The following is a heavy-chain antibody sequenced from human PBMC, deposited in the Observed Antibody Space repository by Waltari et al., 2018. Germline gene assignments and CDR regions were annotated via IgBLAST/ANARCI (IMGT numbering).Heavy chain of an antibody. J-gene: IGHJ3*02. CDR3: AGQGDYYAFYI. D-gene: IGHD4-17*01. Sequence: QVQLQESGPGLVKPSQTLSLTCTVSGGSISSGTYYWTWIRQPAGKGLEWIGRIYTSGRTNYNPALKSRLIISVDTSKNQFSLKLTSVTAADTAVYYCAGQGDYYAFYIWGQGTMLTVSS. V-gene: IGHV4-61*02. CDR2: IYTSGRT. CDR1: GGSISSGTYY.